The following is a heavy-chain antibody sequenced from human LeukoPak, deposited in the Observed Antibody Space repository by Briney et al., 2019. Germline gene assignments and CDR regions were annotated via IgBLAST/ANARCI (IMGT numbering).Heavy chain of an antibody. J-gene: IGHJ4*02. V-gene: IGHV3-7*01. CDR2: IKQDGSEK. Sequence: GGSLRLSCAASGFTFSSYSMSWVRQAPGKGLEWVANIKQDGSEKYYVDSVKGRFTISRDNAKNSLYLQMNSLRAEDTAVYYCARDRVPAPYYDFWSGYYRSQDETFDYWGQGTLVTVSS. CDR3: ARDRVPAPYYDFWSGYYRSQDETFDY. D-gene: IGHD3-3*01. CDR1: GFTFSSYS.